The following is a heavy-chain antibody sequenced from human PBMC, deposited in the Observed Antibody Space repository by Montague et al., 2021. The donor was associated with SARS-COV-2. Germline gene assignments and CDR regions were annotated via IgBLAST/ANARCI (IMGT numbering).Heavy chain of an antibody. J-gene: IGHJ3*02. CDR3: ARDPRYDSSGYYLGSAFDI. V-gene: IGHV4-31*03. CDR1: GGSISSGGYY. Sequence: TLSLICTVSGGSISSGGYYWSWIRQHPGKGLEWIGYIYYSGSTYYNPSLKSRVTISVDTSKNQFSLKLSSVTAADTAVYYCARDPRYDSSGYYLGSAFDIWGQGTMVTVSS. D-gene: IGHD3-22*01. CDR2: IYYSGST.